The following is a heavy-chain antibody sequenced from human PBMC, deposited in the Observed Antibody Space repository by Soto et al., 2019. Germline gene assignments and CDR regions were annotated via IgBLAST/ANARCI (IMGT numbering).Heavy chain of an antibody. D-gene: IGHD3-3*01. CDR2: IIPILGIA. CDR3: AREGLLTNFGVGDTPREHDYYYYRVDV. CDR1: GGTFSSYT. V-gene: IGHV1-69*04. J-gene: IGHJ6*02. Sequence: SVKVSCKASGGTFSSYTISWVRQAPGQGIEWMGRIIPILGIANYAQKFKGRVTIHADKSTSTAYKELSSLRSDETAVYSCAREGLLTNFGVGDTPREHDYYYYRVDVWGQGTTDTVSS.